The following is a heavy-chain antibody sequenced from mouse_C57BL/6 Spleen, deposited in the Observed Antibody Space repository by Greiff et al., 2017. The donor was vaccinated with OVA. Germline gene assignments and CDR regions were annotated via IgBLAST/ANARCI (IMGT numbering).Heavy chain of an antibody. V-gene: IGHV1-54*01. CDR1: GYAFTNYL. J-gene: IGHJ4*01. CDR2: INPGSGGT. CDR3: ARSQGLALFAMDY. Sequence: SGAELVRPGTSVKVSCKASGYAFTNYLIEWVKQRPGQGLEWIGVINPGSGGTNYTEKFKGKATLTADKSSSTAYMQLSSLTSEDSAVYFCARSQGLALFAMDYWGQGTSVTVSS. D-gene: IGHD1-3*01.